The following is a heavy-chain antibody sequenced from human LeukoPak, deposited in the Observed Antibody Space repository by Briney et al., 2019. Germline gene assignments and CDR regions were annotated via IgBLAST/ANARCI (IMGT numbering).Heavy chain of an antibody. J-gene: IGHJ4*02. CDR2: IYYSGST. Sequence: SETLSLTCTVSGGSISDFYWGWIRQAPGKGLEWIGYIYYSGSTNYNPSLKSRVTISVDTSKNQFSLKLSSVTAADTAVYYCARGGSGWYSNYWGQGTLVTVSS. CDR1: GGSISDFY. V-gene: IGHV4-59*01. D-gene: IGHD6-19*01. CDR3: ARGGSGWYSNY.